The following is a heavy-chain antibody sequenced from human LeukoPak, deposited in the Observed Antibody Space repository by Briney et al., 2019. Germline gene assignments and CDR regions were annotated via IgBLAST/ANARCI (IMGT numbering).Heavy chain of an antibody. CDR3: ARGPTRYCSSTSCYTVMEWFDP. CDR1: GYTFTSYD. D-gene: IGHD2-2*02. Sequence: KVSCXXSGYTFTSYDINWVRQATGQGLEWMGWMNPNSGNTGYAQKFQGRVTMTRNTSISTAYMELSSLRSEDTAVYYCARGPTRYCSSTSCYTVMEWFDPWGQGTLVTVSS. J-gene: IGHJ5*02. CDR2: MNPNSGNT. V-gene: IGHV1-8*01.